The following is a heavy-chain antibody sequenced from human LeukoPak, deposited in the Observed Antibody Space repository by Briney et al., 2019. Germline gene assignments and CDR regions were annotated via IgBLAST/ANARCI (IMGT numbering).Heavy chain of an antibody. CDR2: IYYTGST. Sequence: PSETLSLTCTVSGGSISSYYWSWIRQPPEKGLEWIGYIYYTGSTNYNPSLKSRVVISVYTSQNQFSLKLNSVTAADTAVYHRARARGPTSPIDYWGQGTLVTVSS. J-gene: IGHJ4*02. D-gene: IGHD3-10*01. V-gene: IGHV4-59*01. CDR1: GGSISSYY. CDR3: ARARGPTSPIDY.